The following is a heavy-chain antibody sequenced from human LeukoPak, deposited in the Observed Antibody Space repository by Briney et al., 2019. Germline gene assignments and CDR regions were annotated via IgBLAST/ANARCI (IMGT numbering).Heavy chain of an antibody. CDR3: ARAVHKYYFDY. CDR1: GGSISSYY. Sequence: SETLSLTCTVAGGSISSYYWSWIRQPPGKGLEWIGYIYYSGSTNYNPSLKSRVTISVDTSKYQCSLKLSSVTAADTAVYYCARAVHKYYFDYWGQGTLVTVSS. J-gene: IGHJ4*02. V-gene: IGHV4-59*01. CDR2: IYYSGST. D-gene: IGHD1-1*01.